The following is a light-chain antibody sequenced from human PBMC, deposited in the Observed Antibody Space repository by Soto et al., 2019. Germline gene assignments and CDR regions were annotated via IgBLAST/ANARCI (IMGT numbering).Light chain of an antibody. Sequence: DVVMTQSPLSLPVTLGPPASISSRAKPSLVHSDGIAYFSWFKQRPGRSPRRXSYKVSNRDSRVPARCRRSGAGTDFALKISRVQAEDVGVYYCMQGTHWPITFGQGTRLEIK. J-gene: IGKJ5*01. CDR2: KVS. CDR3: MQGTHWPIT. CDR1: PSLVHSDGIAY. V-gene: IGKV2-30*02.